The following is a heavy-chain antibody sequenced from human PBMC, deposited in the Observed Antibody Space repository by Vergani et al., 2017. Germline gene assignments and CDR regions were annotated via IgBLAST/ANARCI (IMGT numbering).Heavy chain of an antibody. CDR3: ARATVTMPLRYYYYGMDV. CDR1: GGTFSSYA. CDR2: IIPIFGTA. J-gene: IGHJ6*02. Sequence: QVQLVQSGAEVKKPGSSVKVSCKASGGTFSSYAISWVRQAPGQGLERMGRIIPIFGTANYAQKFQGRVTITADESTSTAYMELSSLRSEDTAVYYCARATVTMPLRYYYYGMDVWGQGTTVTVSS. D-gene: IGHD4-17*01. V-gene: IGHV1-69*18.